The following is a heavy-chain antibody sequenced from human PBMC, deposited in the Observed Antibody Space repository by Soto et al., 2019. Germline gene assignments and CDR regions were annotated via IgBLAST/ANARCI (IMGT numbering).Heavy chain of an antibody. D-gene: IGHD4-4*01. J-gene: IGHJ4*02. CDR2: FDPEDGET. CDR3: ATDLLMGVSTTADY. CDR1: GYTLTELS. Sequence: ASVKVSCKVSGYTLTELSMHWVRQAPGKGLEWTGGFDPEDGETIYAQKFQGRVTMTEDTSTDTAYMELSSLRSEDTAVYYYATDLLMGVSTTADYWGQGTLVTVSS. V-gene: IGHV1-24*01.